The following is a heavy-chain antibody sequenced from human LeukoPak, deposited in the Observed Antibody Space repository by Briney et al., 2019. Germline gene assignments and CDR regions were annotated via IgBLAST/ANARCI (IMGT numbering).Heavy chain of an antibody. CDR2: IWYDGSNK. CDR3: VGELHDFDI. D-gene: IGHD1-7*01. V-gene: IGHV3-30*02. CDR1: GFTFSNYV. Sequence: GDSLRLSCAASGFTFSNYVMLWVRQAPSKGLEWVALIWYDGSNKYYADSVKGRFTISRDNSKNTLHLQMNSLRGEDTAVYYCVGELHDFDIWGQGTMVTVSS. J-gene: IGHJ3*02.